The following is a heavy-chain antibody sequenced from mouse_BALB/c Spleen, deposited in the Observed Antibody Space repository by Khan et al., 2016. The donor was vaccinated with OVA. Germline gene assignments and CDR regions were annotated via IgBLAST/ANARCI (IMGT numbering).Heavy chain of an antibody. CDR1: GYTFTNYW. J-gene: IGHJ1*01. V-gene: IGHV1-63*02. Sequence: VQLQQSGNELIRPGTSVKMSCKASGYTFTNYWLGWVKQRPGHGLEWIGDIYPTGYYTNYNEKFKDKATLTVDTSSNTAYMQLSSLTSEDSAVYVCTRWATWFFDVWGAGTTVTVSS. CDR3: TRWATWFFDV. CDR2: IYPTGYYT. D-gene: IGHD3-1*01.